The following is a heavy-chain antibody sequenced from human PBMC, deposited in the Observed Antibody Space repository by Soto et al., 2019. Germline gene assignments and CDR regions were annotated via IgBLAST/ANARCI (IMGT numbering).Heavy chain of an antibody. CDR3: AREGRGKKAGYNGLVSLGY. CDR1: GSRFSNYF. V-gene: IGHV1-69*06. J-gene: IGHJ4*02. D-gene: IGHD2-2*02. Sequence: SVKVSCKSSGSRFSNYFISWVRRAPGHGLEWLGRIIPIFNSTKYAQSFQGRVTITADKSTSTASLELSSLRSDDTAVYYCAREGRGKKAGYNGLVSLGYWGQGTLVTVPS. CDR2: IIPIFNST.